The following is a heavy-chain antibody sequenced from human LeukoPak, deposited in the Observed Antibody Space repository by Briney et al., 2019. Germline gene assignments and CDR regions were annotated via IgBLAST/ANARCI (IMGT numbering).Heavy chain of an antibody. CDR3: ARDEAIFMITFGGVPGD. J-gene: IGHJ4*02. CDR1: GFTFSSYG. D-gene: IGHD3-16*01. Sequence: GGSLRLSCAASGFTFSSYGMHWVRQAPGKGLEWVAVIWYDGSNKYYADSVKGRFTISRDNSKNTLYLQMNSLRAEDTAVYYCARDEAIFMITFGGVPGDWGQGTLVTVSS. V-gene: IGHV3-33*01. CDR2: IWYDGSNK.